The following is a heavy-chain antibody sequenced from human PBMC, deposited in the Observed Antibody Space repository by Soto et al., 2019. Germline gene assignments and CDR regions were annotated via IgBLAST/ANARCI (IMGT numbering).Heavy chain of an antibody. D-gene: IGHD5-12*01. V-gene: IGHV1-69*12. CDR3: ARALGSGYEPGDH. J-gene: IGHJ4*02. CDR2: IIPIFGTT. Sequence: QVQLVQSGAEVKKPGSSVKVSCKASGDTFSGYSISWVRQAPGQGLEWMGGIIPIFGTTNYAQRFQGRVTMTADESTRTTYMELSSLKSEDTAVSYCARALGSGYEPGDHWGQGTLVTVSS. CDR1: GDTFSGYS.